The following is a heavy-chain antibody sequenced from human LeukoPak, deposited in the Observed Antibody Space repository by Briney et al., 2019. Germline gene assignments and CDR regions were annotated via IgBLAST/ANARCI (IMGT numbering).Heavy chain of an antibody. CDR1: GFTSGGYE. CDR3: ARDPYSGNYGNYYYYYMDV. CDR2: ISFDGSNK. D-gene: IGHD1-26*01. J-gene: IGHJ6*03. Sequence: GGSLNPPVPPPGFTSGGYEINWVRKPPGKGLGWGAVISFDGSNKYYADSVKGRFTISRDNSKNTLYLQMNSLGPEDTAVYYCARDPYSGNYGNYYYYYMDVWGKGTTVTISS. V-gene: IGHV3-30*04.